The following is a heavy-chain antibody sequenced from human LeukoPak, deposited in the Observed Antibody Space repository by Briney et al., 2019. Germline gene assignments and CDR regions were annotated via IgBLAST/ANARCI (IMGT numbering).Heavy chain of an antibody. Sequence: GASVKVSCKASGYTFTVYYMHWVRQAPGQGLEWMGWINPNSGGTNYAQKFQGRVTMTRDTSISTAYMELSRLRSDDTAVYYCASHGGEYQLLWVLDYWGQGTLVTVSS. D-gene: IGHD2-2*01. CDR2: INPNSGGT. CDR3: ASHGGEYQLLWVLDY. V-gene: IGHV1-2*02. CDR1: GYTFTVYY. J-gene: IGHJ4*02.